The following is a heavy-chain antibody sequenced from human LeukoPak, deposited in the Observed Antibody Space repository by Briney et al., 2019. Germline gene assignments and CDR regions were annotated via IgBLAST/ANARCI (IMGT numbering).Heavy chain of an antibody. Sequence: GESLKISCKGSGYSFTTYWIAWVRQMPGKGLEWMGIINPGDSNTKYSPSVQGQVTISVDKSISTAYLQWSSLKASDTAMYYCARRGSGWYVDYWGQGTLVTVSS. J-gene: IGHJ4*02. V-gene: IGHV5-51*01. D-gene: IGHD6-19*01. CDR1: GYSFTTYW. CDR3: ARRGSGWYVDY. CDR2: INPGDSNT.